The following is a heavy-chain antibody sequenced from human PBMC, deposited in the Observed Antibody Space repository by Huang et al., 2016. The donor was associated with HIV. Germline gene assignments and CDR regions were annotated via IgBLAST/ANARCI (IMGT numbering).Heavy chain of an antibody. Sequence: QVQLVESGGGVVQPGGSLRLSCGASGFIFDNFGMHWVGQGPGRGLGWVEVIRTDVSNEYNGEAVKGRFSISRDNFENMVYLQMNSLGDGDTAIYYCARAVDGFNSKGFYMDVWGKGTAVIVSS. D-gene: IGHD5-12*01. CDR3: ARAVDGFNSKGFYMDV. CDR1: GFIFDNFG. V-gene: IGHV3-30*02. J-gene: IGHJ6*03. CDR2: IRTDVSNE.